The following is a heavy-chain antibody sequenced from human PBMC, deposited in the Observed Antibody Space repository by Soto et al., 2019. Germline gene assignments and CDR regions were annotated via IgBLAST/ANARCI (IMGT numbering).Heavy chain of an antibody. V-gene: IGHV4-4*08. CDR2: IYTSGST. J-gene: IGHJ5*02. CDR3: TREQSDDNYFDP. D-gene: IGHD6-19*01. CDR1: GGSISSYY. Sequence: PSETLSLTGTVSGGSISSYYWSWIRQPTGKGLEWLGHIYTSGSTNYNPSLKSRVTISLDKSKSQFSLRLISVTAADTAVYYCTREQSDDNYFDPCGQGTLVTVSS.